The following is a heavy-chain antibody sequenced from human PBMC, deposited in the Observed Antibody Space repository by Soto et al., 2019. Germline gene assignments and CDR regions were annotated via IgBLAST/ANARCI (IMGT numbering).Heavy chain of an antibody. CDR2: ISGYNGNT. Sequence: ASVEVSCKXSGYSFSSYGITWVRQAPGQGLEWMGWISGYNGNTNYAQSLQGRVTMTTDTSTSTAYMDLRSLRSDDPAVYYCARGDDYYGMDVWGQGTTVTVSS. J-gene: IGHJ6*02. V-gene: IGHV1-18*04. CDR3: ARGDDYYGMDV. CDR1: GYSFSSYG.